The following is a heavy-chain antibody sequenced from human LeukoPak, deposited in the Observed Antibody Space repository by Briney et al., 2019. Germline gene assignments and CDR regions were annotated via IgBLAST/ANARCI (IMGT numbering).Heavy chain of an antibody. CDR3: ARQATPRRYFDY. V-gene: IGHV3-30-3*01. Sequence: GGSLRFSCAASGFTVSSNYMSWVRQAPGKGLEWVAVISYDGSNKYYADSVKGRFTVSRDNSKNTLYLQMNSLRAEDTAVYYCARQATPRRYFDYWGQGTLVTVSS. CDR2: ISYDGSNK. J-gene: IGHJ4*02. D-gene: IGHD1-26*01. CDR1: GFTVSSNY.